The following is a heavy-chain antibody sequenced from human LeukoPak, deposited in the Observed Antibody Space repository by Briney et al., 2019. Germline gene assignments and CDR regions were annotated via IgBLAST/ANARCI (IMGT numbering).Heavy chain of an antibody. J-gene: IGHJ4*02. D-gene: IGHD6-19*01. CDR2: IIPTFGTA. CDR3: ARDPHSGYSGGWSHFDY. V-gene: IGHV1-69*05. CDR1: GGTFSSYA. Sequence: GASVKVSCKASGGTFSSYAISWVRQAPGQGLEWMGGIIPTFGTANYAQKFQGRVTITTDESTSTAYMELSSLRSEDTAVYYCARDPHSGYSGGWSHFDYWGQGTLVTVSS.